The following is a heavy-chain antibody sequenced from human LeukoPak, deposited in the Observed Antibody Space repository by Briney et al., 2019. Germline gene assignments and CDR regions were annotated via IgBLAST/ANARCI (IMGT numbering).Heavy chain of an antibody. D-gene: IGHD3-22*01. CDR2: IYYSGST. Sequence: SETLSLTCTVSGGSISSGGYSWSWIRQHPGKGLEWIGYIYYSGSTYYNPSLKSRVTISVDTSKNQFSLKLSSVTAADTAVYYCASQYYYDSSGYYLPQLWFDPWGQGTLVTVSS. CDR1: GGSISSGGYS. CDR3: ASQYYYDSSGYYLPQLWFDP. J-gene: IGHJ5*02. V-gene: IGHV4-31*03.